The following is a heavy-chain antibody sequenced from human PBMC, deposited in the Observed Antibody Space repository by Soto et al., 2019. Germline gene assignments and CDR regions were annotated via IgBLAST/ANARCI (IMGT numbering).Heavy chain of an antibody. CDR1: GFTFSNAW. V-gene: IGHV3-15*01. CDR2: IKSKVDSATT. J-gene: IGHJ4*02. Sequence: GGSLRLSCAASGFTFSNAWMSWVRQAPGKGLEWVGRIKSKVDSATTDYAAPVKGRFSISRDDSRNTLYLQMNSLKIEDTAVYYCTADDPINRNWGQGTLVTVSS. CDR3: TADDPINRN.